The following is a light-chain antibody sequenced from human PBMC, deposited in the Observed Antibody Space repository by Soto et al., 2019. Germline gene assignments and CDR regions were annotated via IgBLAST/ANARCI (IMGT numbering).Light chain of an antibody. Sequence: QSVLTQPASVSGSPGQSITISCTRTSSDVGSYNLVSWYQQHPGKAPKLMIYEVSKRPSGVSNRFSGSKSGNTASLTISGLQAEDEAEYYCCSYAGSSTFYVFGTGTKVTVL. V-gene: IGLV2-23*02. CDR3: CSYAGSSTFYV. CDR1: SSDVGSYNL. CDR2: EVS. J-gene: IGLJ1*01.